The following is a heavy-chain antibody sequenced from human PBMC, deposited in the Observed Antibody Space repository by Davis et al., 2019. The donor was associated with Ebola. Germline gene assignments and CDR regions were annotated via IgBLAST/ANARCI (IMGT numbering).Heavy chain of an antibody. CDR2: INAGNGNI. V-gene: IGHV1-3*01. CDR1: GYTFIDFD. CDR3: ARDTGIRYVSLGY. Sequence: AASVKVSCKASGYTFIDFDMHWVRQASGQRLEWMGWINAGNGNIRYSQNFQGRIIITRDTSASTAYMELSSLRSEDTAVYYCARDTGIRYVSLGYWGQGTLVTVSS. J-gene: IGHJ4*02. D-gene: IGHD3-9*01.